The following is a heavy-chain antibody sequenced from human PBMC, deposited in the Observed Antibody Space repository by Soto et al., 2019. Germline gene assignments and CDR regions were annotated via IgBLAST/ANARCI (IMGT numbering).Heavy chain of an antibody. V-gene: IGHV1-3*04. D-gene: IGHD1-1*01. CDR1: GYTFTYYA. J-gene: IGHJ4*02. CDR3: VRFSGIPV. Sequence: ASVKVSCKTSGYTFTYYALPWVRKAPGQGLEWMGWINTGNAKTKYSQNFQGRLTITRDTSATTLYMELSSLRSEDTAVYYCVRFSGIPVWGQGTLVTVSS. CDR2: INTGNAKT.